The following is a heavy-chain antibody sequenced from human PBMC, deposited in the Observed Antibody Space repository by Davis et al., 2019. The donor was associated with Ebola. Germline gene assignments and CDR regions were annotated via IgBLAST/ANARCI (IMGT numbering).Heavy chain of an antibody. V-gene: IGHV3-9*01. Sequence: SLKISCAASGFTFDDYAMHWVRQAPGKGLEWVSGISWNSGSIGYADSVKGRFTISRDNAKNSLYLQMNSLRAEDTALYYCAISSSSYYYYGMDVWGQGTTVTVSS. CDR1: GFTFDDYA. CDR3: AISSSSYYYYGMDV. CDR2: ISWNSGSI. J-gene: IGHJ6*02. D-gene: IGHD6-6*01.